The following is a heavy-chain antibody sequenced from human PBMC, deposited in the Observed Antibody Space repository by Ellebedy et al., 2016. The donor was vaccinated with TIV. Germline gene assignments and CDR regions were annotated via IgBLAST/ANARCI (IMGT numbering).Heavy chain of an antibody. CDR2: IVGGGGGI. D-gene: IGHD5-18*01. Sequence: GESLKISCAASGFTFSNYWMSWVRQAPGKGLEWVSGIVGGGGGIFYADSVKGRFTISRDNSKSTVDLQMNSLRAEETAVYYCAKDRTPGDGYWVFDQWGQGALVTVSS. V-gene: IGHV3-23*01. J-gene: IGHJ4*02. CDR1: GFTFSNYW. CDR3: AKDRTPGDGYWVFDQ.